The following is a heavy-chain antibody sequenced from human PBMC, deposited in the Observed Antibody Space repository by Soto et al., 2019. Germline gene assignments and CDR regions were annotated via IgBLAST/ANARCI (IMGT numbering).Heavy chain of an antibody. J-gene: IGHJ5*02. V-gene: IGHV3-21*01. CDR2: ISSSSSYI. CDR1: GFXFSSYS. CDR3: ARDYYDSSGYPNWFDP. D-gene: IGHD3-22*01. Sequence: GXPGLSRSASGFXFSSYSMNWVRQSPGKGLECVSSISSSSSYIYYSDSVKGRFTISRDNAKNSLYLQMNSLRAEETAVYYCARDYYDSSGYPNWFDPWGQGTLGTVSS.